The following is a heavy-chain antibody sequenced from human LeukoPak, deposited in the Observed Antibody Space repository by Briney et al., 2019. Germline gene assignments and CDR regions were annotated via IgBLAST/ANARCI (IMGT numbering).Heavy chain of an antibody. CDR1: GFTFSSYG. Sequence: QTGGSLRLSCAASGFTFSSYGMHWVRQAPGKGLEWVAFIRYDGSNKYYADSVKGRFTISRDNSKNTLYLQMNSLRAEDTAVYYCAREFDGGSYLSVGDAFDIWGQGTMVIVSS. CDR2: IRYDGSNK. V-gene: IGHV3-30*02. D-gene: IGHD1-26*01. CDR3: AREFDGGSYLSVGDAFDI. J-gene: IGHJ3*02.